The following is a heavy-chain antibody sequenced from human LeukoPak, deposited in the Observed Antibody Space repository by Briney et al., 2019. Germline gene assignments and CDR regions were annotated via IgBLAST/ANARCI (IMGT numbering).Heavy chain of an antibody. J-gene: IGHJ4*02. D-gene: IGHD3-10*01. CDR1: GFTFSSYS. Sequence: GGSLRLSCAASGFTFSSYSMNWVRQTPGKGLEWVSSISSSGTYLYYADSVKGRFTISRDSAKNSLYLQMNSLRAEDSAVYYCATLTGDYGSGTYYLRDYWGQGTLVTVSS. CDR2: ISSSGTYL. V-gene: IGHV3-21*01. CDR3: ATLTGDYGSGTYYLRDY.